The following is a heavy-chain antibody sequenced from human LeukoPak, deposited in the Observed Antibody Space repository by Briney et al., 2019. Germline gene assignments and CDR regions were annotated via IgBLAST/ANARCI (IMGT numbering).Heavy chain of an antibody. D-gene: IGHD5-12*01. J-gene: IGHJ4*02. CDR3: ARDALKYSGYDI. V-gene: IGHV1-18*01. CDR1: GYTFTSYG. CDR2: ISAYNGNT. Sequence: ASVKVSCRTSGYTFTSYGISWVRQAPGQGLEWMGWISAYNGNTNYAQKLQGRATITTDTSTSTAYMELRSLRSDDTAVYYCARDALKYSGYDIWGQGTLVTVSS.